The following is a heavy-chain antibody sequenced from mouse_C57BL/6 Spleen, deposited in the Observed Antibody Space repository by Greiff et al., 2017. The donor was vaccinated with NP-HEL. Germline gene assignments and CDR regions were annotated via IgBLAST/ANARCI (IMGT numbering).Heavy chain of an antibody. CDR2: IYPGDGDT. D-gene: IGHD1-1*02. CDR3: ARGGGNYFDY. Sequence: QVQLQQSGPELVKPGASVKISCKASGYAFSSSWMNWVKQRPGKGLEWIGRIYPGDGDTNYNGKFKGKATLTADKSSSTAYMQLSSLTSEDSAVYFCARGGGNYFDYWGQGTTLTVSS. CDR1: GYAFSSSW. J-gene: IGHJ2*01. V-gene: IGHV1-82*01.